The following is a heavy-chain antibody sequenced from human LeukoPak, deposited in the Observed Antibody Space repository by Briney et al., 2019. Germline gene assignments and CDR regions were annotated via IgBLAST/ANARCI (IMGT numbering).Heavy chain of an antibody. Sequence: GASLKVSCKASGYTFTSYDINWVRQATGQGLEWMGCINPNRGNTDYAQNVQGRFTMTRDTSRSTAYMQLSSLRAEDPAVYYCAWSLYGSGSCYWADAFDIWGQGTMVTVSS. CDR2: INPNRGNT. D-gene: IGHD3-10*01. CDR3: AWSLYGSGSCYWADAFDI. J-gene: IGHJ3*02. CDR1: GYTFTSYD. V-gene: IGHV1-8*01.